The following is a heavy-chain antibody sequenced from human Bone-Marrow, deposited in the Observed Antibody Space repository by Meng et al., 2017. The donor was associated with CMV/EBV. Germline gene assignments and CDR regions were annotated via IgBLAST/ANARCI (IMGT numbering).Heavy chain of an antibody. J-gene: IGHJ4*02. Sequence: SETLSLTCTVSGGSVGSGSYYWSWIRQPPGKGLEWIGYIYYSGSTNYNPSLKSRVTISVDTSKNQFSLKLSSVTAADTAVYYCARLANSGYSNYWGQGTLVTVSS. D-gene: IGHD1-26*01. CDR3: ARLANSGYSNY. CDR1: GGSVGSGSYY. CDR2: IYYSGST. V-gene: IGHV4-61*01.